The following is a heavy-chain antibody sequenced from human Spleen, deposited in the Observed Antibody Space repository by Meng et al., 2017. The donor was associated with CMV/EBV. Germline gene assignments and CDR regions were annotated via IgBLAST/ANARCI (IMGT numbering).Heavy chain of an antibody. Sequence: HLQPQRSGPGLVKPSETLSLPCTVSGGSISSSSYYWGWIRQPPGKGLEWIGSIYYSGSTYYNPSLKSRVTISVDTSKNQFSLKLSSVTAADTAVYYCARKGQWLVGYFDYWGQGTLVTVSS. CDR1: GGSISSSSYY. V-gene: IGHV4-39*07. D-gene: IGHD6-19*01. CDR3: ARKGQWLVGYFDY. J-gene: IGHJ4*02. CDR2: IYYSGST.